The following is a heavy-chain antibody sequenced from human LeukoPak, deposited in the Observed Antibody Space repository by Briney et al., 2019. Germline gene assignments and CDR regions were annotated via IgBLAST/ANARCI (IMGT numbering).Heavy chain of an antibody. J-gene: IGHJ6*02. CDR1: GGSISSYY. Sequence: SETLSLTCTVSGGSISSYYWSWIRQPPGKGLEWIGYIYYSGSTNYNPSLKSRVTISVDTSKNQFSLKLSSVTATDTAVYYCAREENYYYYGMDVWGQGTTVTVSS. CDR2: IYYSGST. V-gene: IGHV4-59*12. CDR3: AREENYYYYGMDV.